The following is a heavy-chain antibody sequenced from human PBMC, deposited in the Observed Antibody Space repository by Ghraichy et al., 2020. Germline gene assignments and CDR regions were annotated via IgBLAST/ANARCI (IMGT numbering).Heavy chain of an antibody. CDR3: VRGSDSSGWRALDI. CDR2: TRNKANSYTT. CDR1: GFTFSDYY. Sequence: GGSLRLSCAASGFTFSDYYMDWVRQAPGKGLEWVGRTRNKANSYTTEYAASVKGRFTITRDNSKNLLYLKMNRLKTEDTAVYYCVRGSDSSGWRALDIWGQGTMVTVSS. D-gene: IGHD3-22*01. J-gene: IGHJ3*02. V-gene: IGHV3-72*01.